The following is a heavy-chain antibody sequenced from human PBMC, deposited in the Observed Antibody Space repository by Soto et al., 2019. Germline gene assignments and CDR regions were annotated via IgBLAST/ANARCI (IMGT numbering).Heavy chain of an antibody. Sequence: ASVKVSCKASGYTFTSYAMHWVRQAPGQRLEWMGWINSGNRNTKHSQKFQGRVPSTRDTSASTAYMELSSLRSEHTAVYSCATSGTCIGYGDYVNYYYYGMDVWGQGTTVTVSS. CDR1: GYTFTSYA. J-gene: IGHJ6*02. V-gene: IGHV1-3*01. CDR3: ATSGTCIGYGDYVNYYYYGMDV. D-gene: IGHD4-17*01. CDR2: INSGNRNT.